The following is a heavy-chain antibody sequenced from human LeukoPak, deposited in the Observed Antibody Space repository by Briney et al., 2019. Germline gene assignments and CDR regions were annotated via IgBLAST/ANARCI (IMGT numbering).Heavy chain of an antibody. Sequence: GGSLRLSCAASGFTVSSAWMSWVRQAPGKGLEWVGRIASKTAGGTTDYATPVKGRFTISTEDSKNTLYLQMNSLKSEDTAVYYCTTGSWFDPWGQGTLVTVSS. CDR3: TTGSWFDP. CDR2: IASKTAGGTT. CDR1: GFTVSSAW. J-gene: IGHJ5*02. V-gene: IGHV3-15*04.